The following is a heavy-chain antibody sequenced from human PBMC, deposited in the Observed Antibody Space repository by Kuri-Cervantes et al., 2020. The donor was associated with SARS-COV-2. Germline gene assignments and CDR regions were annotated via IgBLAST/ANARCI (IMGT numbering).Heavy chain of an antibody. Sequence: ASVKVSCKASGYTFTSYDINWVRQATGQGLEWMGWMNPNSGSTGYAQKFQGRVTITRNTSISTAYMELSSLRSEDTAVYYCARGSSGWFPYYYFDYWGQGTLVTVSS. CDR2: MNPNSGST. CDR1: GYTFTSYD. V-gene: IGHV1-8*03. CDR3: ARGSSGWFPYYYFDY. D-gene: IGHD6-19*01. J-gene: IGHJ4*02.